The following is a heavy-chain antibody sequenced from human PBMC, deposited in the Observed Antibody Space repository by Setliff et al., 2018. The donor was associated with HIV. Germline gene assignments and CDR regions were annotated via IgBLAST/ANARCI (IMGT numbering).Heavy chain of an antibody. V-gene: IGHV4-61*09. J-gene: IGHJ6*04. CDR3: ARTITTFGVIGRGGRMDV. Sequence: SETLSLTCTVSGGSISSGSYYWSWIRQPAGKGLEWIGHIYTSESTNYNPSLKSRVTISVDTSKNQFSLKLSSVTAADTALYYCARTITTFGVIGRGGRMDVWGKGTTVTVSS. CDR2: IYTSEST. CDR1: GGSISSGSYY. D-gene: IGHD3-3*01.